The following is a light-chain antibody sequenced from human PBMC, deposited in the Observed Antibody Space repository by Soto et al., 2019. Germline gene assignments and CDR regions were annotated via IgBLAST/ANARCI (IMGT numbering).Light chain of an antibody. Sequence: EIVVTQSPTTLSLAPGERATLSCKASQSVSSSYLSWYQQKPGQAPRLLIYGASTRATGIPARFSGSGSGTEFTLIISSLQSEDFAVYYCQQYDNWPLTFGGGTKVDIK. V-gene: IGKV3D-15*01. J-gene: IGKJ4*01. CDR2: GAS. CDR3: QQYDNWPLT. CDR1: QSVSSSY.